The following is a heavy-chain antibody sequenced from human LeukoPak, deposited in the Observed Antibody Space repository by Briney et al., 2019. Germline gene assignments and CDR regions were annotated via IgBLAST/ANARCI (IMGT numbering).Heavy chain of an antibody. Sequence: ASVKVSCKASGYTFTSYAMNWVRQAPGQRLEWMGWINAGNGNTKYSQEFQGRVTITRDTSASTAYMELSSLRSEDMAVYYCARGKGTGYKIRGVGAYFDYWGQGTLVTVSS. J-gene: IGHJ4*02. CDR2: INAGNGNT. V-gene: IGHV1-3*03. CDR1: GYTFTSYA. CDR3: ARGKGTGYKIRGVGAYFDY. D-gene: IGHD5-24*01.